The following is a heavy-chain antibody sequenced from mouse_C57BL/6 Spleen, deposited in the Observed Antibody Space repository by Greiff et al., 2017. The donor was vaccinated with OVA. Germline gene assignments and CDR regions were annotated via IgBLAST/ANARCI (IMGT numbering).Heavy chain of an antibody. J-gene: IGHJ4*01. Sequence: EVMLVESGPELVKPGASVKISCKASGYTFTDYKMDWVKQRHGKGLEWIGEINPNNGGTNYNQKFKGKATLTVDKSSSTAYMELRSLTSEDTAVYYCARIGGNDLDYWGQGTSVTVSS. CDR1: GYTFTDYK. CDR2: INPNNGGT. CDR3: ARIGGNDLDY. V-gene: IGHV1-18*01. D-gene: IGHD1-1*02.